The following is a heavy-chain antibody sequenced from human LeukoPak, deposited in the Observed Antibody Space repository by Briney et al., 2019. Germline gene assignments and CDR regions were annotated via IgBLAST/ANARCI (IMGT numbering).Heavy chain of an antibody. J-gene: IGHJ4*02. CDR1: GGSISSYY. V-gene: IGHV4-59*01. CDR2: MYYSGST. CDR3: ARKAGDF. Sequence: PSETLSLTCTVSGGSISSYYWSWIRQPPGKGLEWIGSMYYSGSTNYNPSLKSRVTISVDTSKNQISLNLSSVTAADTAVYYCARKAGDFWGQGTLVTVSS.